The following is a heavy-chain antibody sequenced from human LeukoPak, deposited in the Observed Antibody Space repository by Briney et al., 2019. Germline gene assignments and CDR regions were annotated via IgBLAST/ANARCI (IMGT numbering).Heavy chain of an antibody. CDR3: ARGGTLMTMVN. J-gene: IGHJ4*02. CDR2: IYYSGST. V-gene: IGHV4-39*07. D-gene: IGHD4/OR15-4a*01. CDR1: GGSVSSGGYY. Sequence: SETLSLTCSVSGGSVSSGGYYWGWLRQPPGKGLEWIGTIYYSGSTYYDPSRKSRVTISVDTSKNHFSLNLNSVTAADTAVYYCARGGTLMTMVNWGQGTLVTVSS.